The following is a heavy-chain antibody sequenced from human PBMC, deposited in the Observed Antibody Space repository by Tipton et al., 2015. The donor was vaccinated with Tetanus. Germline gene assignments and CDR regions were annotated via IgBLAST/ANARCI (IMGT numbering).Heavy chain of an antibody. CDR1: GLTFSSYA. D-gene: IGHD6-19*01. Sequence: GSLRLSCAASGLTFSSYAMNWVRQAPGKGLEWVSLIFSSGRSTYYADSVKGRFTISRDNSKNTLYLQMNSLRAEDTAVYYCARSEYSSTWSRLYWGQGTLVTVSS. CDR3: ARSEYSSTWSRLY. V-gene: IGHV3-23*03. CDR2: IFSSGRST. J-gene: IGHJ4*02.